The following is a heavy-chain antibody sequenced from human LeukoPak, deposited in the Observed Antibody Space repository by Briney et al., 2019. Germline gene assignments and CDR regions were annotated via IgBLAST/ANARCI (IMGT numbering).Heavy chain of an antibody. J-gene: IGHJ4*02. CDR3: AKRGVVIRAVLVVGFHKEAYYFDS. D-gene: IGHD2-15*01. Sequence: PGGSLRLSCAASGFTFSSYWMHWVRQAPGKGLVWVSRINSDGSSTSYADSVKGRFTISGDNPKNTLYLQMNSPRSEDTAVYFCAKRGVVIRAVLVVGFHKEAYYFDSWGQGALVTVFS. CDR1: GFTFSSYW. V-gene: IGHV3-74*01. CDR2: INSDGSST.